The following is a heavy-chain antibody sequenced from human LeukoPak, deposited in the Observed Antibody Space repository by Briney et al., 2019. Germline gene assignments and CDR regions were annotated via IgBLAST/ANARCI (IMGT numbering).Heavy chain of an antibody. V-gene: IGHV3-23*01. CDR2: ISSDGGAT. J-gene: IGHJ4*02. D-gene: IGHD2-15*01. CDR3: ARAQLGYCSGGSCYSGGVEFDY. Sequence: GGSLRLSCAASGFTFSSYVMSWVRQAPGKGLEWVSTISSDGGATFYADSVKGRFTISRDNAKNSLYLQMNSLRAEDTAVYYCARAQLGYCSGGSCYSGGVEFDYWGQGTLVTVSS. CDR1: GFTFSSYV.